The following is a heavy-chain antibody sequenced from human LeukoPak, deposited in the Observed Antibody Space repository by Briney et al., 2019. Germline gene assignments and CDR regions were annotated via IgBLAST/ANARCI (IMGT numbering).Heavy chain of an antibody. D-gene: IGHD5-18*01. CDR2: IKQDETEK. CDR3: ARDSGQHLWLLSDSDY. V-gene: IGHV3-7*01. CDR1: GFTFNSYW. J-gene: IGHJ4*02. Sequence: GGSLRLSCAASGFTFNSYWMSWVRQAPGKGLEWVANIKQDETEKYYVDSVKGRFSISRDNAKNSLYLQMNSLRAEDTAVYYCARDSGQHLWLLSDSDYWGQGTLVTVSS.